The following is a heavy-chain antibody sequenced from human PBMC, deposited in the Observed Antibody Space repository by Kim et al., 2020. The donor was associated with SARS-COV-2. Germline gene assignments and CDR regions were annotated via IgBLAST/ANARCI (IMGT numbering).Heavy chain of an antibody. D-gene: IGHD3-9*01. CDR2: IYYSGST. Sequence: SETLSLTCTVSGGSISSYYWSWIRQPPGKGLEWIGYIYYSGSTNYNPSLKSRVTISVDTSKNQFSLKLSSVTAADTAVYYCARATWYYDILTGYYRDAFDIWGQGTMVTVSS. CDR1: GGSISSYY. V-gene: IGHV4-59*13. CDR3: ARATWYYDILTGYYRDAFDI. J-gene: IGHJ3*02.